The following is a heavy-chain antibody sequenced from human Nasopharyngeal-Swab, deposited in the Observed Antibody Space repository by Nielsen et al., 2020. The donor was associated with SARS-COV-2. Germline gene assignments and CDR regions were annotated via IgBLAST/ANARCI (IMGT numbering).Heavy chain of an antibody. J-gene: IGHJ4*02. Sequence: SETLSLTCTVSGGSISSSSYYWGWIRQPPGKGLEWIGSIYYSGSTYYNPSLKSRVTISVDTSKNQFSLKLSSVTAADTAVYYCARQQAGRRYSSSHYFDYWGQGTLVTVSS. CDR2: IYYSGST. D-gene: IGHD6-6*01. CDR1: GGSISSSSYY. CDR3: ARQQAGRRYSSSHYFDY. V-gene: IGHV4-39*01.